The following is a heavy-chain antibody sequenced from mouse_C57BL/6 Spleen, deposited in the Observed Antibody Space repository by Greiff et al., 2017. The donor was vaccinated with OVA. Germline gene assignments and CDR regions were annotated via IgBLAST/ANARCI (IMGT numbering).Heavy chain of an antibody. J-gene: IGHJ1*03. CDR2: IDPNSGGT. CDR1: GYTFTSYW. CDR3: ARFDYYGSSYGWYFDV. Sequence: QVQLKQPGAELVKPGASVKLSCKASGYTFTSYWMHWVKQRPGRGLEWIGRIDPNSGGTKYNEKFKSKATLTVDKPSSTAYMQLSSLTSEDSAVYYCARFDYYGSSYGWYFDVWGTGTTVTVSS. D-gene: IGHD1-1*01. V-gene: IGHV1-72*01.